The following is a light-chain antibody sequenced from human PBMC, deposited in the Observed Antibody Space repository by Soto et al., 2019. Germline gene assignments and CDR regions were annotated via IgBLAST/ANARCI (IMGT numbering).Light chain of an antibody. Sequence: EIVSTQSPATLSLSPGERATLSCRASQSVSSYLAWYQQKPGQAPRLLIYDASNRATGIPARFSGSGSGTDFTLTISSLEPEDFAVYYCQQRSNWPTWTFGQGTKVDIK. V-gene: IGKV3-11*01. CDR2: DAS. CDR3: QQRSNWPTWT. J-gene: IGKJ1*01. CDR1: QSVSSY.